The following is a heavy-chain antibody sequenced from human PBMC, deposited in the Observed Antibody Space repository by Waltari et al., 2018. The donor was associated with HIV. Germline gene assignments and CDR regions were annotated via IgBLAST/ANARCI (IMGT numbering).Heavy chain of an antibody. V-gene: IGHV4-4*02. CDR3: VRVMSGDYRSSWIDP. Sequence: QVQLQESGPGLLEPSETLSLTCAVSGGPISSYNWWTWVRQAPGKGLEWIGEMYHSGSTNSNPSLKSRVTISIDKSKNQFSLRLTSVTAADTAVYYCVRVMSGDYRSSWIDPWGRGTLVTVSS. D-gene: IGHD4-17*01. CDR1: GGPISSYNW. J-gene: IGHJ5*02. CDR2: MYHSGST.